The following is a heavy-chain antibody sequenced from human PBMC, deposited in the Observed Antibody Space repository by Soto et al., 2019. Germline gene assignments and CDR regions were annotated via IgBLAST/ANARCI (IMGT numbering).Heavy chain of an antibody. Sequence: QITLKESGPPLVRPTQTLTLACSFSGFSLTTSGVGVGWISQPPGKALEFLALIYWDDDTRYRPSLRTRLTSKMDTSKNLVAVRMTNVDRAASATYYWVRLWSGFFVRRHIDAFDFWGQGTMVTGSS. CDR1: GFSLTTSGVG. J-gene: IGHJ3*01. V-gene: IGHV2-5*02. CDR3: VRLWSGFFVRRHIDAFDF. D-gene: IGHD3-3*01. CDR2: IYWDDDT.